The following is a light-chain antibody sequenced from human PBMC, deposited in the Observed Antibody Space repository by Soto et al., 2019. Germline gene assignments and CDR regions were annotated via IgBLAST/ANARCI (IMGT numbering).Light chain of an antibody. J-gene: IGKJ1*01. CDR1: QNINNW. V-gene: IGKV1-5*01. CDR2: DAS. Sequence: DIQMTQSPSTLSASIGDRVTITCRASQNINNWIAWYQQKPGKAPKYLIYDASTLESGVPSRFSGSGFGTEFSLTISSPQPDDFGNYYCQHMRTFGQGTKVEMK. CDR3: QHMRT.